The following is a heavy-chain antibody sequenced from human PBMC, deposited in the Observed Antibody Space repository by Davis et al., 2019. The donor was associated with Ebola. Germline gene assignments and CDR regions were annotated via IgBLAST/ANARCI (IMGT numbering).Heavy chain of an antibody. Sequence: AASVKVSCKASGYTFTNYGITWVRQAPGQGLEWMGWINPHNGKTNYAQNVQGRVIMTTDTATTTAYMEVGGLRSDDTAVYYCARAQFPTTSDHWGQGTLVTVSS. CDR3: ARAQFPTTSDH. V-gene: IGHV1-18*04. CDR2: INPHNGKT. D-gene: IGHD1-1*01. J-gene: IGHJ4*02. CDR1: GYTFTNYG.